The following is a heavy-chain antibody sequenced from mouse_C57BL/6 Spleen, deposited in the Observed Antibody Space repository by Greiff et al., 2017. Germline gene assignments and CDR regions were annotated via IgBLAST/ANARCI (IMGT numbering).Heavy chain of an antibody. CDR1: GYTFTSYW. J-gene: IGHJ4*01. CDR2: IHPNSGST. CDR3: ARPPSYYAMDV. Sequence: QVQLQQSGAELVKPGASVTLSCTASGYTFTSYWMHWVKQRPGQGLEWIGLIHPNSGSTNSTEKFKSKATLTVDTYSNAAYIQLSSQTSEDATVYYCARPPSYYAMDVWGQGTSVTVSS. V-gene: IGHV1-64*01.